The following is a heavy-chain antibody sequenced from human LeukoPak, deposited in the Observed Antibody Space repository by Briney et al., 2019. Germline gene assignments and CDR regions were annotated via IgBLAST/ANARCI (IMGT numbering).Heavy chain of an antibody. V-gene: IGHV4-39*07. J-gene: IGHJ4*02. D-gene: IGHD1-26*01. CDR2: IYHSGST. Sequence: PSETLSLTCTVSGGSISSSSYYWGWIRQPPGKGLEWIGSIYHSGSTYYNPSLKSRVTISVDTSKNQFSLKLSSVTATDTAVYYCARIGRSGSQMNFDYWGQGTLVTVSS. CDR3: ARIGRSGSQMNFDY. CDR1: GGSISSSSYY.